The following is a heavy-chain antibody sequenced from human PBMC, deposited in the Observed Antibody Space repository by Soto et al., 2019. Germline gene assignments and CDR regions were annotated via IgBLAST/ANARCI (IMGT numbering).Heavy chain of an antibody. V-gene: IGHV1-2*02. D-gene: IGHD6-13*01. CDR1: GYTFTGYY. CDR2: INPNSGGA. CDR3: ARGGPGQLYGMDV. J-gene: IGHJ6*02. Sequence: SVKGSCKASGYTFTGYYMHWGRQAPGQGLEWMGWINPNSGGANYAQKFQGRVTMTRDTSISTAYMELSRLRSDDTAVYYCARGGPGQLYGMDVWGQGTTVTVSS.